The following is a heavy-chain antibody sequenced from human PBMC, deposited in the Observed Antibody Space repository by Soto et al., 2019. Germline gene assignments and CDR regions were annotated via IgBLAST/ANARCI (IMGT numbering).Heavy chain of an antibody. CDR3: ARGSCSGGSCYFLGPRSFDY. CDR1: GGSISSYY. J-gene: IGHJ4*02. D-gene: IGHD2-15*01. Sequence: SETLSLTCTVSGGSISSYYWSWIRQPPGKGLEWIGYIYYSGSTNYNPSLKSRVTLSVATSKNQFSLKLSSVTAADTAVYYCARGSCSGGSCYFLGPRSFDYWGQGTLVTVSS. CDR2: IYYSGST. V-gene: IGHV4-59*01.